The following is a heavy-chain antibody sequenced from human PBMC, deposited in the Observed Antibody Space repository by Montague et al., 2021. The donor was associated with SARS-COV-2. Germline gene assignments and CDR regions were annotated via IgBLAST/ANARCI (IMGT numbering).Heavy chain of an antibody. CDR3: ARGVTYYDILTGCYNGNYYYGMDV. Sequence: SETLSLTCAVYGGSFSGFYWSWSRQPPGKGLEWIWEMNHIGSTNYNPSLKSRVTISVDASTTQFSLTLSSVTAADTVVYYCARGVTYYDILTGCYNGNYYYGMDVWGQGTTVTVSS. V-gene: IGHV4-34*01. CDR2: MNHIGST. J-gene: IGHJ6*02. D-gene: IGHD3-9*01. CDR1: GGSFSGFY.